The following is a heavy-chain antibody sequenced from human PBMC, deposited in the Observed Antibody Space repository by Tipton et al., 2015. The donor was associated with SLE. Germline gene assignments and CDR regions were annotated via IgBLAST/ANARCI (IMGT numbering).Heavy chain of an antibody. J-gene: IGHJ4*02. V-gene: IGHV3-21*05. CDR2: ISSSSSYT. Sequence: SLRLSCAASGFTFSSYSMNWVRQAPGKGLEWVSYISSSSSYTNYADSVKGRFTISRDNAKNSLYLQMNSLRAEDTAVYYCARLGGYSYGFDYWGQGTLVTVSS. CDR3: ARLGGYSYGFDY. CDR1: GFTFSSYS. D-gene: IGHD5-18*01.